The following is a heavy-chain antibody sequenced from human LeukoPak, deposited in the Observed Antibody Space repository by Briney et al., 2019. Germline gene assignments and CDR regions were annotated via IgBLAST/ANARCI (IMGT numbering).Heavy chain of an antibody. V-gene: IGHV4-39*01. CDR1: GGSISSSNYY. Sequence: SETLSLTCTVSGGSISSSNYYWGWIRRPPGKGLEWSGSLYSSGNTYYNPSLKSRVTISVDSSKNQFSLKLTSVTAADTAVYYCARTASEYSISWIDWGQGTLVTVSS. CDR3: ARTASEYSISWID. CDR2: LYSSGNT. D-gene: IGHD6-13*01. J-gene: IGHJ1*01.